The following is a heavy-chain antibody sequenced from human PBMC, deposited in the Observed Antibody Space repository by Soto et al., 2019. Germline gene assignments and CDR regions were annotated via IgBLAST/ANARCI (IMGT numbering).Heavy chain of an antibody. J-gene: IGHJ2*01. D-gene: IGHD4-17*01. CDR1: GGTISSSSYY. Sequence: PSETLSLTCSASGGTISSSSYYWGWIRQPPGKGLEWIGSIYYSGNTYYNPSLKSRVTISVDTSKNQISLKLSSVTAADTAVYYCARRLTTIPFVEWYFDLWGRGTLVTVSS. V-gene: IGHV4-39*01. CDR3: ARRLTTIPFVEWYFDL. CDR2: IYYSGNT.